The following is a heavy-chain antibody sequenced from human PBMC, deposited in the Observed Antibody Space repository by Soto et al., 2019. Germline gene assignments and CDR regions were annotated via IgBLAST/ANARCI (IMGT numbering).Heavy chain of an antibody. CDR3: ARIPFAATGFYFDY. D-gene: IGHD6-13*01. V-gene: IGHV5-51*01. J-gene: IGHJ4*02. CDR1: GYNFNNYW. Sequence: GESLKISCKASGYNFNNYWIGWVRQMPEKGLEWMGFIYPDDSDTKYSPSFQGQVTISVDKSITTASLQWSSLKASDTSMYYCARIPFAATGFYFDYWAQGTLVTVSS. CDR2: IYPDDSDT.